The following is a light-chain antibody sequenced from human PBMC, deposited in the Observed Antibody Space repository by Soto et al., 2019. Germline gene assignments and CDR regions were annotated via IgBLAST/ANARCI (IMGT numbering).Light chain of an antibody. V-gene: IGKV3-15*01. Sequence: EIVMTQSPATLSVSPGERATLSCRASQSVSSNLAWYQQKPGQAPRLLIYGASTRATGIPARFSGSGSGTXXXLTXXSLXXEXXXXXYCQQYNNWPLTFGGGTKVEIK. J-gene: IGKJ4*01. CDR2: GAS. CDR3: QQYNNWPLT. CDR1: QSVSSN.